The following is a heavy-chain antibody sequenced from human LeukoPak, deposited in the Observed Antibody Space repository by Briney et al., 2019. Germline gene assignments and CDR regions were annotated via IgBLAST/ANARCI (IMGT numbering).Heavy chain of an antibody. CDR2: FDPEDGET. CDR1: GYTLTELS. V-gene: IGHV1-24*01. D-gene: IGHD6-13*01. CDR3: ANLGPSAAGISLDV. Sequence: ASVKVSCKVSGYTLTELSMHWVRQAPGKGLEWMGGFDPEDGETIYAQKFQGRVTMTEDTSTDTAYMELSSLRSEDTAVYYCANLGPSAAGISLDVWGQGTTVTVSS. J-gene: IGHJ6*02.